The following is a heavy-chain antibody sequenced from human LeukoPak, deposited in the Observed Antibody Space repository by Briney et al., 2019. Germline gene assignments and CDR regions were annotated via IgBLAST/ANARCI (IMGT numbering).Heavy chain of an antibody. Sequence: PSETLSLTCAVYGGSFSGYNCTWIRQPPGKTLEWIGSIYSSGSTYYNPSLKSRVIIIIDTPKNHFSLTLSSVTAADTAVYYCARLLGRYGSGSYYNSDWGQGTLVTVSS. D-gene: IGHD3-10*01. J-gene: IGHJ4*02. CDR1: GGSFSGYN. CDR2: IYSSGST. CDR3: ARLLGRYGSGSYYNSD. V-gene: IGHV4-34*01.